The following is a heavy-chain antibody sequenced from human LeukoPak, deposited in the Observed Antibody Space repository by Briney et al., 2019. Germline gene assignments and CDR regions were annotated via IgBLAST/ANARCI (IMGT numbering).Heavy chain of an antibody. D-gene: IGHD6-13*01. CDR1: GFTFSSYS. J-gene: IGHJ4*02. V-gene: IGHV3-48*01. CDR3: AREGYSPY. Sequence: PGGSLRLSCAASGFTFSSYSMNWVRQAPGKGLEWVSYISSSSSAIYYADSVKGRFTISRDNAKNSLHLQMNSLRAEDTAVYYCAREGYSPYWGQGTLVTVSS. CDR2: ISSSSSAI.